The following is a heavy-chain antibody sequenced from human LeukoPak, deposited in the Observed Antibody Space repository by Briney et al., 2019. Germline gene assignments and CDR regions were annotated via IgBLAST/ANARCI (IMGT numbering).Heavy chain of an antibody. D-gene: IGHD5-18*01. Sequence: GGSLRLSCAASGFTFSSYGVHWVRQAPGKGLDWVALISYDENKIHYADSMKGRFTISRDNAKNSLYLQMNSLRAEDTAVYYCLGYSYEGDFDYWGQGTLVTVSS. J-gene: IGHJ4*02. CDR2: ISYDENKI. V-gene: IGHV3-30*03. CDR3: LGYSYEGDFDY. CDR1: GFTFSSYG.